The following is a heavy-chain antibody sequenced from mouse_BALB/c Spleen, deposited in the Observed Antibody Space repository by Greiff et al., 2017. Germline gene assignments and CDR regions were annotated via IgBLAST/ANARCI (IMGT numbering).Heavy chain of an antibody. CDR3: ARRGRLKYYFDY. V-gene: IGHV5-9-4*01. Sequence: EVKLVESGGGLVKPGGSLKLSCAASGFTFSSYAMSWVRQSPEKRLEWVAEISSGGSYTYYPDTVTGRFTISRDNAKNTLYLEMSSLRSEDTAMYYCARRGRLKYYFDYWGQGTTLTVSS. J-gene: IGHJ2*01. D-gene: IGHD1-3*01. CDR2: ISSGGSYT. CDR1: GFTFSSYA.